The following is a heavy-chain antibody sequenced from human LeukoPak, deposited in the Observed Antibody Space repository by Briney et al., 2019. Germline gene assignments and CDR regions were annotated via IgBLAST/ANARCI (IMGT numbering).Heavy chain of an antibody. D-gene: IGHD2-15*01. V-gene: IGHV3-21*01. CDR3: ASYCSGGSCCSADFDY. CDR2: ISSSSSYI. CDR1: GFTFSSYS. Sequence: PGGSLRLSCAASGFTFSSYSMNWVRQAPGKGLEWVSSISSSSSYIYYADSVKGRFTISRDNAKNSLYLQMNSLRAEDTAVYYCASYCSGGSCCSADFDYWGQGTLVTVSS. J-gene: IGHJ4*02.